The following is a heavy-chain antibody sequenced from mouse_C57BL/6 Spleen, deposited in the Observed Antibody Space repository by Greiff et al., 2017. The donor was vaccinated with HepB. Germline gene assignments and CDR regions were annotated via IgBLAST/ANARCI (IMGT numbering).Heavy chain of an antibody. CDR3: ASSDYYSNYYCDY. J-gene: IGHJ2*01. D-gene: IGHD2-5*01. CDR1: GYTFTSYW. V-gene: IGHV1-50*01. CDR2: IDTSDSYT. Sequence: VQLQQPGAELLKPGASVKLSFKASGYTFTSYWMQWVKQRPGQGLEWIGEIDTSDSYTNYNQKFKGKATLTVDTSSSTAYMQLSSLTSEDSAVYYCASSDYYSNYYCDYWGQGTTLTVSS.